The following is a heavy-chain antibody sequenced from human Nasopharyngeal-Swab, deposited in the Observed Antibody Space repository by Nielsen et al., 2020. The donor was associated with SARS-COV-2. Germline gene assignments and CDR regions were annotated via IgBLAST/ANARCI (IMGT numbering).Heavy chain of an antibody. V-gene: IGHV3-30*18. J-gene: IGHJ4*02. D-gene: IGHD3-10*01. Sequence: WIRQPPGKGLEWVAVISYDGSNKYYADSVKGRFTISRDNSKNTLYLQMNSLRAEDTAVYYCAKDPYYYGSGSYWNYFDYWGQRTLVTVSS. CDR2: ISYDGSNK. CDR3: AKDPYYYGSGSYWNYFDY.